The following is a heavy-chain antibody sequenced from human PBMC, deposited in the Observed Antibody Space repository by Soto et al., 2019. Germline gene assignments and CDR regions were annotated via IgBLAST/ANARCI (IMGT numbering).Heavy chain of an antibody. D-gene: IGHD3-9*01. CDR3: AKDLDYDILTGYSKYYYYYGMDV. Sequence: EVQLLESGGGLVQPGGSLRLSCAASGFTFSSYAMSWVRQAPGKGLEWVSAISGSGGSTYYADSVKGRFTISRDNSKNTLYLQMNSVRAEDTAVYYCAKDLDYDILTGYSKYYYYYGMDVWGQGTTVTVSS. CDR2: ISGSGGST. CDR1: GFTFSSYA. V-gene: IGHV3-23*01. J-gene: IGHJ6*02.